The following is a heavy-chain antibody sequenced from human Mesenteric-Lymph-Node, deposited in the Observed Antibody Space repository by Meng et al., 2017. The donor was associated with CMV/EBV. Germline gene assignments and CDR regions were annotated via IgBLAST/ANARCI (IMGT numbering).Heavy chain of an antibody. CDR1: GFTFSAYA. D-gene: IGHD2-21*01. CDR2: ISGGGGST. V-gene: IGHV3-23*01. CDR3: ARDGYCGGDCYNYNWFDP. J-gene: IGHJ5*02. Sequence: GGSLRLSCAASGFTFSAYAMSWVRQPPGKGLEWVSGISGGGGSTYYADSVKGRFTISRDDSKNTLYLQMNSLRAEDTAVYYCARDGYCGGDCYNYNWFDPWGQGTLVTVSS.